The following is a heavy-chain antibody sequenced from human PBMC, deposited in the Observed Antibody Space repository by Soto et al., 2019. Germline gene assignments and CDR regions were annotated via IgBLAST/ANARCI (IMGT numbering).Heavy chain of an antibody. V-gene: IGHV3-21*06. CDR2: ISSTTNYI. CDR3: ESEDLTSNFDY. J-gene: IGHJ4*02. Sequence: PGGSLRLSCAASGFIFTRYSMNWVRQAPGKGLEWVSSISSTTNYIYYGDSMKGRFTISRDNAKNSLYLEMNSLRAEDTAVCARESEDLTSNFDYWGQGTLVTVS. CDR1: GFIFTRYS.